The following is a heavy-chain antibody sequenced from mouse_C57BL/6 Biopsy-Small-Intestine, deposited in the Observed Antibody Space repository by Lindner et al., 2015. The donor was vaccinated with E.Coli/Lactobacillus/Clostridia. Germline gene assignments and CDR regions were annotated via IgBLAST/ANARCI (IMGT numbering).Heavy chain of an antibody. J-gene: IGHJ2*01. D-gene: IGHD1-3*01. Sequence: SVKVSCKASGYTFTDYYMHWVRQAPGQRLEWMGWISPKTGTTNYAQKFQGRVTITRDMSISTAYMELSSLRSDDTAVYYCAKVVATDRGPSYYYFDYWGQGTLVTVSS. CDR1: GYTFTDYY. CDR3: AKVVATDRGPSYYYFDY. CDR2: ISPKTGTT. V-gene: IGHV1-84*02.